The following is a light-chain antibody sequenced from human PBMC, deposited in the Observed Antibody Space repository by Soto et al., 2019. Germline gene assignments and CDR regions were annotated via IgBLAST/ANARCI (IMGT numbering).Light chain of an antibody. CDR3: NSYTGSIPFWV. Sequence: QSALTQPASVSGSPGQSITISCTGTSSDVGGYNYVSWYQQYPGKAPKLIIYEVSNRPSGVSSRFSGFKSGNTASLTISGLQAEDEADYYCNSYTGSIPFWVFGGGTKLTVL. CDR2: EVS. CDR1: SSDVGGYNY. J-gene: IGLJ3*02. V-gene: IGLV2-14*01.